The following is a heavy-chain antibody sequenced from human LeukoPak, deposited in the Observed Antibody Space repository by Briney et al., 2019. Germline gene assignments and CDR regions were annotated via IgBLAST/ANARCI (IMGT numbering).Heavy chain of an antibody. V-gene: IGHV4-30-2*01. CDR2: IYHSGST. Sequence: PSETLSRTCALSGGSISSGGYSWSSIRQPPAKGLEWFGYIYHSGSTYYNPSLRSRVTISVDRSKNQFCLKLSSVTAADTAVYYCARDNDVDYEGAFDYWGQGTLVTVSS. CDR3: ARDNDVDYEGAFDY. CDR1: GGSISSGGYS. D-gene: IGHD4-17*01. J-gene: IGHJ4*02.